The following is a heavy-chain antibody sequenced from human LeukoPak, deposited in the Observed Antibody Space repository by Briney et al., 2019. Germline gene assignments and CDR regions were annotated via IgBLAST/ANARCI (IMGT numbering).Heavy chain of an antibody. J-gene: IGHJ3*02. CDR3: ARYGFSSVWQGGWHAFDI. Sequence: GASVKVSCEASGYTFTSYYLHWVRQAPGQGLQWMGIINPTVGDTIYAQRFQGRVTMTRDMSTSTVYMELSSLRSEDTAVYYCARYGFSSVWQGGWHAFDIWGHGTMVTVSS. CDR1: GYTFTSYY. V-gene: IGHV1-46*01. D-gene: IGHD6-25*01. CDR2: INPTVGDT.